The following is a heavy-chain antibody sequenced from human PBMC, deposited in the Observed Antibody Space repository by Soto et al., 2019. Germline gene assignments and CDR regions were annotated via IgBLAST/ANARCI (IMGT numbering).Heavy chain of an antibody. Sequence: SETLSLTCTVSGGSISSYYWSWIRQPPGKGLEWIGYIYYSGSTNYNPSLKSRVTISVDTSKNQFSLKLSSVTAADTAVYYCAREVAVDGLSRPIPKLNWFDPWGQGTLVTVSS. CDR3: AREVAVDGLSRPIPKLNWFDP. J-gene: IGHJ5*02. CDR2: IYYSGST. CDR1: GGSISSYY. V-gene: IGHV4-59*01. D-gene: IGHD6-19*01.